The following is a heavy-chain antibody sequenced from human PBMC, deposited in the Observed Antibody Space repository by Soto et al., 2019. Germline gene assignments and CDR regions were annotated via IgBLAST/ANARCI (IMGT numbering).Heavy chain of an antibody. CDR3: ARVSSPLVVVPDYRMDV. CDR2: MSGKNGNT. V-gene: IGHV1-18*04. CDR1: GYTFISHG. D-gene: IGHD2-15*01. J-gene: IGHJ6*02. Sequence: QVQLVQSGVEVKKPGASVKVSCKASGYTFISHGISWVRQAPGQGVEWMGWMSGKNGNTNYAQKLQGRVTLTTDTSTSTAYMELRSLRSDDTAVYYCARVSSPLVVVPDYRMDVWGQGTTVTVSS.